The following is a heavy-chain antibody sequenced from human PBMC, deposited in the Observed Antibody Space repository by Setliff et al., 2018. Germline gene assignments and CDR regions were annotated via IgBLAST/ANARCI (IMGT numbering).Heavy chain of an antibody. J-gene: IGHJ4*02. Sequence: TLSLTCTVSGGSISSGGYYWSWIRQHPGKGLEWIGYIYYSGSTYYNPSLKSRLTISVDTSKNQFSLNLSSVTAADTAVYYCARGTFDTSGYFPCPIGYWGQGTLVTVSS. CDR2: IYYSGST. CDR1: GGSISSGGYY. V-gene: IGHV4-31*03. D-gene: IGHD3-22*01. CDR3: ARGTFDTSGYFPCPIGY.